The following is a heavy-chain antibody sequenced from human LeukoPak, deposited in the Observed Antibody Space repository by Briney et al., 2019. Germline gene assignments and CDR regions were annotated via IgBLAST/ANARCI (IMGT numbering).Heavy chain of an antibody. CDR2: IHSSGST. V-gene: IGHV4-4*08. CDR1: GASIRNYF. Sequence: PSETLSLTCTVSGASIRNYFWSWIRQTPGKGLEWIGYIHSSGSTNYNPSLKSRVTISVDTSKNQFSLKLRSVTAADTALYYCAREGWLQYFDYWGQGTLVTVSS. CDR3: AREGWLQYFDY. J-gene: IGHJ4*02. D-gene: IGHD4-11*01.